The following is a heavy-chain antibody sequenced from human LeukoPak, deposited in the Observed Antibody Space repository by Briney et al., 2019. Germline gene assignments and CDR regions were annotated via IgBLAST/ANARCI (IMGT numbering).Heavy chain of an antibody. V-gene: IGHV1-8*03. CDR2: MNPNSGNT. Sequence: ASVKVSCKASGYTFTSYGISWVRQATGQGLEWMGWMNPNSGNTGYAQKFQGRVTITRNTSISTAYMELSSLRSEDTAVYYCAINPFYDSSGYPDYWGQGTLVTVSS. CDR3: AINPFYDSSGYPDY. D-gene: IGHD3-22*01. J-gene: IGHJ4*02. CDR1: GYTFTSYG.